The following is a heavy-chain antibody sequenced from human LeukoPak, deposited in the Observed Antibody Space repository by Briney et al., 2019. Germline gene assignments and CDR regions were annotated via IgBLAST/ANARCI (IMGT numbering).Heavy chain of an antibody. CDR2: IYYSGST. D-gene: IGHD3-3*01. V-gene: IGHV4-39*07. CDR3: ARVAPTRFLEWLLPLGP. CDR1: GGSISSSSYY. Sequence: PSETLSLTCTVSGGSISSSSYYWGWIRQPPGKGLEWIGSIYYSGSTYYNPPLKSRVTISVDTSKNQFSLKLSSVTAADTAVYYCARVAPTRFLEWLLPLGPWGQGTLVTVSS. J-gene: IGHJ5*02.